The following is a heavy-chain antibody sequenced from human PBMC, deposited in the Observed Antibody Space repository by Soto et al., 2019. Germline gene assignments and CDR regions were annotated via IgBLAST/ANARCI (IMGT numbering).Heavy chain of an antibody. Sequence: EEQVVESGGGLVQPGGSLRLSCVASGFTFRSYWMSWVRQAPGKGLEWVANIKQDGNERHYMDSVKGRFTISRDNAKNSLDLVMNSLKTEDTAVYYCARDGPLSSPPSGWFYPWGQGTLVIVSS. CDR3: ARDGPLSSPPSGWFYP. V-gene: IGHV3-7*05. J-gene: IGHJ5*02. CDR2: IKQDGNER. D-gene: IGHD3-16*02. CDR1: GFTFRSYW.